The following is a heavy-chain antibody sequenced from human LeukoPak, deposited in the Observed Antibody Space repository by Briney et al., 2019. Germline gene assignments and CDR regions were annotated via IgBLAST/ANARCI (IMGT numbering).Heavy chain of an antibody. Sequence: SETLSLICTVSGGSISSGSYYWSWIRQPAGKGLEWIGRIYTSGSTTYNSSLKSRVTISLDTSKNHFSLRMSSVTAADTAVYYCARDREVGATGYYFDYWGQGTLVTVSS. V-gene: IGHV4-61*02. CDR3: ARDREVGATGYYFDY. D-gene: IGHD1-26*01. J-gene: IGHJ4*02. CDR1: GGSISSGSYY. CDR2: IYTSGST.